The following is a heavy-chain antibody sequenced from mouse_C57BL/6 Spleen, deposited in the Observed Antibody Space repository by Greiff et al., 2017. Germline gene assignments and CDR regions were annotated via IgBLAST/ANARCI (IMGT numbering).Heavy chain of an antibody. Sequence: VQLQQSGAELVKPGASVKLSCKASGYTFTEYTIHWVKQRSGQGLEWIGWFYPGSGSIKYNEKFKDKATLTADKSSSTVYMELSRLTSEDAAGYFCARHEEALYGNDGYGYFDVWGTGTTVTVSS. CDR2: FYPGSGSI. CDR1: GYTFTEYT. J-gene: IGHJ1*03. D-gene: IGHD2-2*01. V-gene: IGHV1-62-2*01. CDR3: ARHEEALYGNDGYGYFDV.